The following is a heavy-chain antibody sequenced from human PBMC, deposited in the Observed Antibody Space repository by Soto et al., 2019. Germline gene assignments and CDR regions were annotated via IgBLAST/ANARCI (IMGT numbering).Heavy chain of an antibody. CDR3: ARSITMVRGEGDSYYGMDV. CDR2: IIPIFDTA. J-gene: IGHJ6*02. CDR1: GGTFSIYA. Sequence: QVQLVQSGAEVKKPGSSVKVSCKASGGTFSIYAINWVRQAPGQGLEWMGGIIPIFDTAKYAQKFQGRVTITADKTTNTAYMDLSSLRSEDTAVYFCARSITMVRGEGDSYYGMDVWGQGTTVTVSS. V-gene: IGHV1-69*14. D-gene: IGHD3-10*01.